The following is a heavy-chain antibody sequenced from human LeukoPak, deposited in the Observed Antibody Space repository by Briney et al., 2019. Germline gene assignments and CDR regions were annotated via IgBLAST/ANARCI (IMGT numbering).Heavy chain of an antibody. CDR3: ARYSLGYCSSTSCYKRFDP. D-gene: IGHD2-2*02. Sequence: PSETLSLTCTVSGGSISSYYWSWIRQPPGKGLEWIGYIYYSGSTTYNPSLKSRVTISVDTSKNQFSLKLSSVTAADTAVYYCARYSLGYCSSTSCYKRFDPWGQGTLVTVSS. CDR1: GGSISSYY. V-gene: IGHV4-59*01. J-gene: IGHJ5*02. CDR2: IYYSGST.